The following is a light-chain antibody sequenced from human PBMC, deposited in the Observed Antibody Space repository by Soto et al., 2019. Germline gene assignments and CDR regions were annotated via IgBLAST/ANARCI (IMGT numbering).Light chain of an antibody. CDR2: DAS. Sequence: DIQMTQSPSSLSASVGDRVTITCQASQDITNYLSWYQQKPGKAPELLIYDASNLETGVPSRFSGSGSGTEFTFTISSLQPEDTATYYCQQYDDLPFTFGPGTKVDIK. CDR1: QDITNY. V-gene: IGKV1-33*01. J-gene: IGKJ3*01. CDR3: QQYDDLPFT.